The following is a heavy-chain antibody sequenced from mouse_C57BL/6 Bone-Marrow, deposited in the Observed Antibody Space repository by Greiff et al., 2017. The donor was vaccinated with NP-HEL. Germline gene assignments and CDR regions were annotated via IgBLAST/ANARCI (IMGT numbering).Heavy chain of an antibody. V-gene: IGHV1-81*01. CDR2: IYPRSGNT. D-gene: IGHD1-1*01. CDR1: GYTFTSYG. Sequence: QVQLQQSGAELARPGASVKLSCKASGYTFTSYGISWVKQRTGQGLEWIGEIYPRSGNTYYNEKFKGKATLTADKSSSTAYMELRSLTSEDSAVYFCASNLRTGFAYWGQGTLVTVSA. J-gene: IGHJ3*01. CDR3: ASNLRTGFAY.